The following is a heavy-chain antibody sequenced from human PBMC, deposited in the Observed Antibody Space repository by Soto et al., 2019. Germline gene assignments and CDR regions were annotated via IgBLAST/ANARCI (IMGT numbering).Heavy chain of an antibody. CDR2: IYYTGNS. J-gene: IGHJ4*02. CDR3: AREQWGFDS. Sequence: QVQLQESGPELVESSQTLSLTCTVSNGSISTNGHYWTWIRQRPGKGLEWIAYIYYTGNSYYNPSLKSRLTISIDTSKNQFSLTLRSVTAADTAVYYCAREQWGFDSWGQGTLVTVSS. D-gene: IGHD6-19*01. CDR1: NGSISTNGHY. V-gene: IGHV4-31*03.